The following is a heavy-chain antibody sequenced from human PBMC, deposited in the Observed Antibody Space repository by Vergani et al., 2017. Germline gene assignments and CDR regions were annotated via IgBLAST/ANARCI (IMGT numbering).Heavy chain of an antibody. D-gene: IGHD2-21*01. V-gene: IGHV4-59*11. J-gene: IGHJ3*01. Sequence: QLQLQESGPGLVKPSETLSLTCSVSFDSIRNLYCNWIRQPPGKGLEWIGSIHYSENTNYNPSLKTRVTISVDTSKNQFSLKLTSVTAADTAVYYCARDGGEYDKDALDVWGQGTKVTVTS. CDR2: IHYSENT. CDR3: ARDGGEYDKDALDV. CDR1: FDSIRNLY.